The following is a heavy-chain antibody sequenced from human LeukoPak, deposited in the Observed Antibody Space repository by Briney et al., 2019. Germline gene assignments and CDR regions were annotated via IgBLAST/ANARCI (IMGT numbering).Heavy chain of an antibody. CDR2: ISWNSGSI. V-gene: IGHV3-9*01. Sequence: GGSPRLSCAASGFTFDDYAMHWVRQAPGKGLEWVSGISWNSGSIGYADSVKGRFTISRDNAKNSLYLRMNSLRAEDTALYYCAKSEMATIPYYFDYWGQGTLVTVSS. J-gene: IGHJ4*02. CDR1: GFTFDDYA. CDR3: AKSEMATIPYYFDY. D-gene: IGHD5-24*01.